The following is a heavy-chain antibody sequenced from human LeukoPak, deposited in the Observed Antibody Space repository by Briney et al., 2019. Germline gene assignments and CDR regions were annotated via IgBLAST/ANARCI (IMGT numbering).Heavy chain of an antibody. Sequence: GGSLRLSCVASGFTFSSYSMNWVRQAPGKGLEWVSSISSSSSYISYADSVKGRFTISRDNAKNSLYLQMNSLRAEDTAVYYCARETDYSLFDYWGQGTLVTVSS. CDR1: GFTFSSYS. CDR2: ISSSSSYI. CDR3: ARETDYSLFDY. D-gene: IGHD3-10*01. V-gene: IGHV3-21*01. J-gene: IGHJ4*02.